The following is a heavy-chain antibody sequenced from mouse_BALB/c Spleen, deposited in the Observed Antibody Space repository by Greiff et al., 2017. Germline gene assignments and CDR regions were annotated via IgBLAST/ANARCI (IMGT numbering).Heavy chain of an antibody. Sequence: VQLQQPGAELVRPGASVKLSCKASGYTFTSYWINWVKQRPGQGLEWIGNIYPSDSYTNYNQKFKDKATLTVDKSSSTAYMQLSSPTSEDSAVYYCTRGVHYYGYFDYWGQGTTLTVSS. J-gene: IGHJ2*01. V-gene: IGHV1-69*02. CDR1: GYTFTSYW. CDR3: TRGVHYYGYFDY. CDR2: IYPSDSYT. D-gene: IGHD1-2*01.